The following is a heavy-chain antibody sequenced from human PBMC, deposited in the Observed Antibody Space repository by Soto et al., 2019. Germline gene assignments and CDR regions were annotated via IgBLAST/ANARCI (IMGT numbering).Heavy chain of an antibody. CDR3: AKGRVGATTSRAAGFDY. V-gene: IGHV3-23*01. J-gene: IGHJ4*02. CDR2: ISGSGGST. CDR1: GFTISSYA. Sequence: EVQLLESGGGWVQPGGTLRLSCAASGFTISSYAMSWLRQAPAKGLQWVSAISGSGGSTYYADSVKGRFTISRDNSKYSLYLQMNSLRAEDTAVYYCAKGRVGATTSRAAGFDYWGQGTLATVSS. D-gene: IGHD1-26*01.